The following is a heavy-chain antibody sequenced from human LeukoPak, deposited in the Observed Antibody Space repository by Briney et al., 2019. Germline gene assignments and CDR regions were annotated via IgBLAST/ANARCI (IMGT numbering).Heavy chain of an antibody. CDR2: IIPIFGTA. V-gene: IGHV1-69*05. D-gene: IGHD1-26*01. CDR1: GGTFSSYA. CDR3: ARDGTEGIVGATDDAFDI. Sequence: SVKVSCKASGGTFSSYAISWVRQAPGQGLEWMAGIIPIFGTANYAQKFQGRVTITTDESTSTAYMELSSLRSEDTAVYYCARDGTEGIVGATDDAFDIWGQGTMVTVSS. J-gene: IGHJ3*02.